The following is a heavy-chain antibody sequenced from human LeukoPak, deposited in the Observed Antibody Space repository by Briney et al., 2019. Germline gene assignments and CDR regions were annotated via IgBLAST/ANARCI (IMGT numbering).Heavy chain of an antibody. CDR2: IYPGDSDT. D-gene: IGHD3-9*01. CDR3: ARRNYDILTGYYRDPNWFDP. V-gene: IGHV5-51*01. J-gene: IGHJ5*02. Sequence: GESLKISCKGSGYSFTSYWIGWVRQMPGKGLEWMGIIYPGDSDTRYSPSFQGQVTISADKSTSTAYLQWSSLKASDTAMYYCARRNYDILTGYYRDPNWFDPWGQGTLVTVSS. CDR1: GYSFTSYW.